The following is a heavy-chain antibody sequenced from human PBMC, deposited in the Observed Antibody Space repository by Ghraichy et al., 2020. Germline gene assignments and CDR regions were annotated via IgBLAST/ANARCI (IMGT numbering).Heavy chain of an antibody. CDR3: AKDRYCSSTSCYPRRFGYFQH. CDR1: GFTFSSYG. D-gene: IGHD2-2*01. J-gene: IGHJ1*01. V-gene: IGHV3-30*02. Sequence: LSLTCAASGFTFSSYGMHWVRQAPGKGLEWVAFIRYDGSNKYYADSVKGRFTISRDNSKNTLYLQMNSLRAEDTAVYYCAKDRYCSSTSCYPRRFGYFQHWGQGTLVTVSS. CDR2: IRYDGSNK.